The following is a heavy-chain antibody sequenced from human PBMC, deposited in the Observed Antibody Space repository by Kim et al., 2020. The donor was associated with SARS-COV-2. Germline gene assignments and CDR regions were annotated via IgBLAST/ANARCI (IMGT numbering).Heavy chain of an antibody. D-gene: IGHD6-13*01. V-gene: IGHV4-39*07. Sequence: YYNPSLQSRVTISVDTSKNQFSLKLSSVTAADTAVYYCAREKQQLFDYWGQGTLVTVSS. J-gene: IGHJ4*02. CDR3: AREKQQLFDY.